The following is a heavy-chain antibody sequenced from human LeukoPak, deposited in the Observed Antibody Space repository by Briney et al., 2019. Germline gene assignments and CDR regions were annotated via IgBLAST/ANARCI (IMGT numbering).Heavy chain of an antibody. CDR2: IYYSGGT. CDR1: GGSISSSSYY. D-gene: IGHD3-3*01. Sequence: PSETLSLTCTVSGGSISSSSYYWGWIRQPPGKGLEWIGSIYYSGGTYYNLSLKSRVTISVDTSKNQFSLKLSSVTAADTAVYYCARHDFWSGTVWGQGTMVTVSS. CDR3: ARHDFWSGTV. J-gene: IGHJ3*01. V-gene: IGHV4-39*01.